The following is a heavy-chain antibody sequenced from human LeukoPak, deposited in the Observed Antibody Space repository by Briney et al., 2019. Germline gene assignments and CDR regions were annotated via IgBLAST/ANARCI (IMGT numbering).Heavy chain of an antibody. CDR3: ARLYCSGGSCYSGDYYGMDV. D-gene: IGHD2-15*01. Sequence: SETLSLTCTVSGGSISSYYWSWIRQPPGKGLEWIGYIYYSGSTNYNPSLKSRVTISVDTSKNQFSLKLSSVTAADTAVYYCARLYCSGGSCYSGDYYGMDVWGQGTTVTVSS. CDR2: IYYSGST. V-gene: IGHV4-59*01. CDR1: GGSISSYY. J-gene: IGHJ6*02.